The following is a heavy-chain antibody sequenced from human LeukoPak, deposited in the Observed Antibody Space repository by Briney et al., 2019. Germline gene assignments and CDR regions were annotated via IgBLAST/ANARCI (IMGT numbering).Heavy chain of an antibody. CDR1: GGSISSGGYY. Sequence: SQTLSLTCTVSGGSISSGGYYWSWIRQHPGKGLEWIGYIYYSGSTTHNPSLKSRVTMSVDTPKNQFSLKLSSVTAADTAVYYCARDKRPGDYWGQGTLVTVSS. CDR3: ARDKRPGDY. J-gene: IGHJ4*02. CDR2: IYYSGST. D-gene: IGHD7-27*01. V-gene: IGHV4-31*03.